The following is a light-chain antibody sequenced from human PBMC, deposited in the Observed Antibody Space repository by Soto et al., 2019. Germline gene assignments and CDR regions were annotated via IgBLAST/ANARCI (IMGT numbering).Light chain of an antibody. CDR1: QNINRC. Sequence: DIQMTQSPSTLSASVGDRVTVTCRASQNINRCLAWYQQKPGKDPKLLIYKASTLESGVLSRFRGSGSGTDFTLTINSLHPDDFATYYCQQYTSYSPYTFGQGTKLEI. J-gene: IGKJ2*01. CDR2: KAS. CDR3: QQYTSYSPYT. V-gene: IGKV1-5*03.